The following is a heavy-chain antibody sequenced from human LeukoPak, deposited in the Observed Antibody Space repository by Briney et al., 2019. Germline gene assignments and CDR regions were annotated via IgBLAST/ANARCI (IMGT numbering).Heavy chain of an antibody. J-gene: IGHJ4*02. Sequence: PSQTLSLTCTVSGASMRSYYWSWIRQPPGKGLEWIGYIYTSGSTNYNPSLKSRVTISVDTSKNQFSLKLSSVTAADTAVYYCARDLGYSYGYVYWGQGTLVTVSS. CDR2: IYTSGST. CDR3: ARDLGYSYGYVY. CDR1: GASMRSYY. V-gene: IGHV4-59*01. D-gene: IGHD5-18*01.